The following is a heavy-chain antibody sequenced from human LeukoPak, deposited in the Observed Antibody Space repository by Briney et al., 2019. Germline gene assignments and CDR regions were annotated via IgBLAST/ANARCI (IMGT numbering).Heavy chain of an antibody. CDR3: AKGQWFGELLPFDY. V-gene: IGHV3-30*18. CDR2: ISHDGSNK. Sequence: GRSLRLSCAASGFSFSSFGMHWVRQTPGKGLEWVAVISHDGSNKNYADSVKGRFTMSRDNSKNTVYLQMNSLRGEDTAVYYCAKGQWFGELLPFDYWSQGALVSVSS. D-gene: IGHD3-10*01. J-gene: IGHJ4*02. CDR1: GFSFSSFG.